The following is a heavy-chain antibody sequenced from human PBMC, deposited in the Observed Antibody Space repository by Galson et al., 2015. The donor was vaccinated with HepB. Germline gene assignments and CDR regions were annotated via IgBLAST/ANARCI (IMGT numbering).Heavy chain of an antibody. D-gene: IGHD3-9*01. Sequence: VKVSCKASGGTFGSYAISWVRQAPGQGLEWMGGIIPIFGTANYAQKFQGRVTITADESTSTAYMELSSLRSENTAVYYCARVSGAYVLRYFDWLPFDYWGQGTLVTVSS. CDR1: GGTFGSYA. CDR2: IIPIFGTA. V-gene: IGHV1-69*01. CDR3: ARVSGAYVLRYFDWLPFDY. J-gene: IGHJ4*02.